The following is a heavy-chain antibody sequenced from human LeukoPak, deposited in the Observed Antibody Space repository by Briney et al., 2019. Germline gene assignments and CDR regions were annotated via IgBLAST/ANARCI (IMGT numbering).Heavy chain of an antibody. Sequence: SQTLSLTCTVSGDSITSGGYYWSWIRQHPGKGLEWIGYIYYSGSTNYNPSLKSRVTISVDTSKNQFSLKLSSVTAADTAVYYCARQKWRHDAFDIWGQGTMVTVSS. V-gene: IGHV4-61*08. CDR3: ARQKWRHDAFDI. J-gene: IGHJ3*02. D-gene: IGHD5-12*01. CDR1: GDSITSGGYY. CDR2: IYYSGST.